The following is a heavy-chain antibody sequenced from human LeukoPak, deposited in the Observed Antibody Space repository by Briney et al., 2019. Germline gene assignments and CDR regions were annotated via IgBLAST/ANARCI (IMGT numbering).Heavy chain of an antibody. D-gene: IGHD5-24*01. CDR1: GGSISSGSYY. Sequence: SETLSLTCTVSGGSISSGSYYWSWIRQPPGKGLEWIGYIYYSGSTNYNPSLKSRVTISVDTSKNQFSLKLSSVTAADTAVYYCARVGMATIRDYYFDYWGQGTLVTVSS. CDR2: IYYSGST. J-gene: IGHJ4*02. CDR3: ARVGMATIRDYYFDY. V-gene: IGHV4-61*01.